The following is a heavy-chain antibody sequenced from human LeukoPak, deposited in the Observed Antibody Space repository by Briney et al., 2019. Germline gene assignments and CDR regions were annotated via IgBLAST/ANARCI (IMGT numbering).Heavy chain of an antibody. D-gene: IGHD4-17*01. CDR1: GYTFTGYY. J-gene: IGHJ4*02. CDR2: INPNSGGT. V-gene: IGHV1-2*06. Sequence: ASVKVSCKASGYTFTGYYMHWVRQAPGQGLEWMGRINPNSGGTNYAQKFRGRVTMTRDTSISTAYMELSRLRSDDTAVYYCARGDYGDSTWDYWGQGTLVTVSS. CDR3: ARGDYGDSTWDY.